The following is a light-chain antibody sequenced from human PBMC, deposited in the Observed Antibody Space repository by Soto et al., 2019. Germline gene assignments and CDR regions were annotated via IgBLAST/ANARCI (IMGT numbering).Light chain of an antibody. J-gene: IGLJ1*01. V-gene: IGLV2-14*01. CDR2: GVT. CDR1: SSDIGAYNY. Sequence: QSVLTQPASVSGSPGQSIPISCTGTSSDIGAYNYVSWYQQYPGKAPKLMIYGVTNRPSGVSNRFSGSKTGNTASLTISGLQAEDEADYYCFSHRSGDSHVFGTGTKVTVL. CDR3: FSHRSGDSHV.